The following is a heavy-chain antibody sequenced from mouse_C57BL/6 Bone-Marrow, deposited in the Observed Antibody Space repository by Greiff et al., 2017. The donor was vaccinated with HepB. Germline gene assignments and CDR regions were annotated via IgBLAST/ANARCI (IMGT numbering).Heavy chain of an antibody. CDR2: ISYDGSN. V-gene: IGHV3-6*01. CDR3: ARRLLRYPYYAMDY. Sequence: DVQLQESGPGLVKPSQSLSLTCSVTGYSITSGYYWNWIRQFPGNKLEWMGYISYDGSNNYNPSLKNRISITRDTSKNQFFLKLNSVTTEDTATYYCARRLLRYPYYAMDYWGQGTSVTVSS. D-gene: IGHD1-1*01. J-gene: IGHJ4*01. CDR1: GYSITSGYY.